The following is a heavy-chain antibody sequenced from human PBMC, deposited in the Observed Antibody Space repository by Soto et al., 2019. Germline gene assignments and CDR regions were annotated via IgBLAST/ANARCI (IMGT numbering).Heavy chain of an antibody. CDR2: ISAYNGNT. CDR1: GYTFNNCG. CDR3: ARLGGSYAVPHFDY. V-gene: IGHV1-18*01. J-gene: IGHJ4*02. Sequence: APVKVCWKASGYTFNNCGSSWVRQAPGQGLEWMGWISAYNGNTNYAQKFQGRVTMTTDTSTSTAYMEVRSLRFDDTAVYYCARLGGSYAVPHFDYWGRGTLVTVSS. D-gene: IGHD1-26*01.